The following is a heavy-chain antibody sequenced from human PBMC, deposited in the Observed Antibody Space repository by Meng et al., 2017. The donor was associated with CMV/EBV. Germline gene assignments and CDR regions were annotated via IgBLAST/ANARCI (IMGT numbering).Heavy chain of an antibody. CDR2: IKQDGSEK. CDR3: ARVSIAARLREYYFDY. V-gene: IGHV3-7*04. Sequence: GESLKISCAASGFTFSSYWMSWVRQAPGKGLEWVANIKQDGSEKYYVDSVKGRFTISRDNAKNSLYLQMNSLRAEDTAVYYCARVSIAARLREYYFDYWGQGTLVTVSS. CDR1: GFTFSSYW. D-gene: IGHD6-6*01. J-gene: IGHJ4*02.